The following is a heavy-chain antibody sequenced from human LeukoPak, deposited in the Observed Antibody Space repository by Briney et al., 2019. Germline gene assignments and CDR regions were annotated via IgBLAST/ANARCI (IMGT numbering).Heavy chain of an antibody. CDR2: ISSSSSYI. CDR1: GFTFSSYS. D-gene: IGHD7-27*01. J-gene: IGHJ5*02. CDR3: ARSNWGPNWFDP. V-gene: IGHV3-21*04. Sequence: GGSLRLSCAASGFTFSSYSMNWVRQAPGKGLEWVSSISSSSSYIYYADSVKGRFTISRDNSKDTLYLQMNSLRAEDTAVYYCARSNWGPNWFDPWGQGTLVTVSS.